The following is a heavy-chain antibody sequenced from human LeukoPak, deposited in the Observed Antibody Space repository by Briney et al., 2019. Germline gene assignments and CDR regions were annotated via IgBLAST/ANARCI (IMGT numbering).Heavy chain of an antibody. CDR1: GFTFSSYG. CDR2: IRYDGSNR. V-gene: IGHV3-30*02. J-gene: IGHJ4*02. D-gene: IGHD3-22*01. Sequence: GGSLRLSCAASGFTFSSYGMHWVRQAPGNGLEWVAFIRYDGSNRYYADSVKGRFTISRDNSKNTLYLQMNSLRAEDTAVYYCAKAWYYYDSSGYYPFDYWGQGTLVTVSS. CDR3: AKAWYYYDSSGYYPFDY.